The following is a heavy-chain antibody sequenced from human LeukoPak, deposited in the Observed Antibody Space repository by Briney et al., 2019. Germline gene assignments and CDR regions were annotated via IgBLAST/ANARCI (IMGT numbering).Heavy chain of an antibody. Sequence: PGGSLRLSCAASGFTFTTYWMGWVRQAPGKGLEWVANIKQDGSEKYYADSVKGRFTISRDNAKNSLFLQMNSLRAEDTAVYYCARVLRYCSGGNCYSGGLGYMDVWGKGTTVTISS. V-gene: IGHV3-7*03. D-gene: IGHD2-15*01. J-gene: IGHJ6*03. CDR3: ARVLRYCSGGNCYSGGLGYMDV. CDR2: IKQDGSEK. CDR1: GFTFTTYW.